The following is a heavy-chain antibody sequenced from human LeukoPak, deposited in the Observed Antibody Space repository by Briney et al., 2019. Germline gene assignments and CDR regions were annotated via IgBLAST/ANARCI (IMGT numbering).Heavy chain of an antibody. Sequence: ASVKVSCKASGYTFTGYYIYWMRQAPGQGLEWLGWINPTSGGTKFAQSRVTLTRDTSISTAYMELSGLSSDDTAVYYCARGTWSEWLGDSRGVYFDYWGQGTLVTVSS. V-gene: IGHV1-2*02. CDR1: GYTFTGYY. J-gene: IGHJ4*02. CDR2: INPTSGGT. CDR3: ARGTWSEWLGDSRGVYFDY. D-gene: IGHD3-10*01.